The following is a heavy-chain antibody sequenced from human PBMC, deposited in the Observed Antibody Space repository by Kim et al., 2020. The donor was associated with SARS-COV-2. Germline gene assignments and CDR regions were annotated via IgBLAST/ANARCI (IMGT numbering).Heavy chain of an antibody. CDR3: ARVRTQYYFDY. CDR1: GYTFTSYA. V-gene: IGHV1-3*01. J-gene: IGHJ4*02. CDR2: INAGNGNT. Sequence: ASVKVSCKASGYTFTSYAMHWVRLAPGQRLEWMGWINAGNGNTKYSQKFQGRVTITRDTSASTAYMELSSLRSEDTAVYYCARVRTQYYFDYSGQGTLVTVSS. D-gene: IGHD6-19*01.